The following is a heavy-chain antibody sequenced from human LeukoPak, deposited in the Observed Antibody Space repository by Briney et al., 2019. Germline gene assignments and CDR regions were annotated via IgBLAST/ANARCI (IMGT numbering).Heavy chain of an antibody. CDR3: ARSAAGTLD. V-gene: IGHV3-23*01. Sequence: GGSLRLSCAASGFTFKNYGMSWVRQAPGKGLEWVSGISGSAGSTYYADSVKGRFTISRDNFKNTLYLQMNSLRAEDTAVYYCARSAAGTLDWGQGTLVTVSS. D-gene: IGHD6-13*01. CDR1: GFTFKNYG. CDR2: ISGSAGST. J-gene: IGHJ4*02.